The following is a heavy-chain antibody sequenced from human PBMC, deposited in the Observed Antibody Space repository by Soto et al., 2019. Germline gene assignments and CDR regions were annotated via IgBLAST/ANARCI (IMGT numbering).Heavy chain of an antibody. CDR1: GYTFTSYY. D-gene: IGHD4-17*01. CDR3: ARGSPDYGDYVYYFDY. Sequence: GASVKVSCKASGYTFTSYYMHWVRQAPGQGLEWMGIINPSFGTTNYAQKFQGRVTITADESTSTAYMELSSLRSEDTAVYYCARGSPDYGDYVYYFDYWGQGTLVTV. V-gene: IGHV1-46*01. J-gene: IGHJ4*02. CDR2: INPSFGTT.